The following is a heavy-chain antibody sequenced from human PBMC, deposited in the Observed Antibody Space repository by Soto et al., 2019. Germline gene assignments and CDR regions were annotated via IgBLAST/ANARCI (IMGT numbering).Heavy chain of an antibody. J-gene: IGHJ6*03. V-gene: IGHV1-18*01. D-gene: IGHD6-13*01. CDR2: ISAYNGNT. Sequence: ASVKVSCKASGYTFTSYGISWVRQAPGQGLEWMGWISAYNGNTNYAQKLQGRVTMTTDTSTSTAYMELRSLRSDDTAVYYCARAGYSSSWYWRYYYYYMDVWGKGTMVTVSS. CDR3: ARAGYSSSWYWRYYYYYMDV. CDR1: GYTFTSYG.